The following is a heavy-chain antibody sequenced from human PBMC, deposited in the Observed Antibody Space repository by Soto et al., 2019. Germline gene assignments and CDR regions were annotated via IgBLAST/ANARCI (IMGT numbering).Heavy chain of an antibody. V-gene: IGHV3-30*18. CDR1: GFTFSSYG. Sequence: GGSLRLSCAASGFTFSSYGMHWVRQAPGKGLEWVAVISYDGSNKYYADSVKGRFTISRDNSKNTLYLQMNSLRAEDTAVYYCAKDDRAPYYYDSSGYYGPLGDAFDIWGQGTMVTVSS. CDR3: AKDDRAPYYYDSSGYYGPLGDAFDI. J-gene: IGHJ3*02. CDR2: ISYDGSNK. D-gene: IGHD3-22*01.